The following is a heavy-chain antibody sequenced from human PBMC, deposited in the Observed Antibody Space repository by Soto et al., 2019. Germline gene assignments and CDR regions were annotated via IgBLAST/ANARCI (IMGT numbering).Heavy chain of an antibody. Sequence: QLQLQESGPGLVKPSETLSLTCTVSGGSISSSSYYWGWIRQPPGKGLEWIGSIYYSGSTYYNPSLKSRVTISVDTSKNQFSLKLSSVTAADTAVYYCARHVRWELPEQYYFDYWGQGTLVTVSS. J-gene: IGHJ4*02. CDR3: ARHVRWELPEQYYFDY. CDR2: IYYSGST. CDR1: GGSISSSSYY. V-gene: IGHV4-39*01. D-gene: IGHD1-26*01.